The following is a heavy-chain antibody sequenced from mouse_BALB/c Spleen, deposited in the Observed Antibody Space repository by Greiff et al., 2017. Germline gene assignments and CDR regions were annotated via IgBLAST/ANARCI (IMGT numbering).Heavy chain of an antibody. V-gene: IGHV14-4*02. J-gene: IGHJ4*01. D-gene: IGHD2-14*01. CDR2: IDPENGDT. CDR3: NAGYRYWDAMDY. CDR1: GFNIKDYY. Sequence: EVQLQQSGAELVRSGASVKLSCTASGFNIKDYYMHWVKQRPEQGLEWIGWIDPENGDTEYAPKFQGKATMTADTSSNTAYLQLSSLTSEDTAVYYCNAGYRYWDAMDYWGQGTSVTVSS.